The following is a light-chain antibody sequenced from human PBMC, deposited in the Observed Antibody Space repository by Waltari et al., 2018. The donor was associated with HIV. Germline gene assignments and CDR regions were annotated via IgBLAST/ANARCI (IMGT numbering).Light chain of an antibody. CDR1: RNIHKF. Sequence: IQLTQSPPALSASVGDRVILTCRASRNIHKFLNWFQQKPGKAPDLLILAASTVHSGVSSRFSGSGSGTDFTLTINSLQREYFATHYCLQTYNTPLTFGPVTKLDF. V-gene: IGKV1-39*01. CDR2: AAS. CDR3: LQTYNTPLT. J-gene: IGKJ3*01.